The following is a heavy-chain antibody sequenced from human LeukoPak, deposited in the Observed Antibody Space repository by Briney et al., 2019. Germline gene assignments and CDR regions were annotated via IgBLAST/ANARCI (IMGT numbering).Heavy chain of an antibody. V-gene: IGHV3-21*01. J-gene: IGHJ6*03. D-gene: IGHD3-3*01. CDR3: ARGYYDFWSGYSSYYYYYMDV. CDR1: GFTFSSYS. CDR2: ISSSSSYI. Sequence: GGSLRLSCAASGFTFSSYSMNWVRQAPGKGLEWVSSISSSSSYIYYADSVKGRFTISRDNAKNSLYLQMNSLRAEDTAVYYCARGYYDFWSGYSSYYYYYMDVWGKGTTVTVSS.